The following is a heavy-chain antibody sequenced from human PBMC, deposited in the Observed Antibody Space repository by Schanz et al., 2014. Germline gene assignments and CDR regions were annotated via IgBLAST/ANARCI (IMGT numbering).Heavy chain of an antibody. CDR1: GYTFTRSG. CDR2: ISAYNGNM. J-gene: IGHJ4*02. Sequence: QVQLVQSGGEGKTPGASVKVSCKASGYTFTRSGISWGRQAPGQGLEWMGWISAYNGNMNYAPKFQGRVTMTTDTSTSTAYMELRNLRSDDTAVYYCVRDGDERLVVIFDQWGQGTLVTVSS. CDR3: VRDGDERLVVIFDQ. D-gene: IGHD3-22*01. V-gene: IGHV1-18*01.